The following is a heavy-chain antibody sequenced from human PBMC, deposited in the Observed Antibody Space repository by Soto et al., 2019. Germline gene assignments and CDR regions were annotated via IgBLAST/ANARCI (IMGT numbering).Heavy chain of an antibody. D-gene: IGHD2-15*01. CDR3: EVVVVAATNKTWSAP. CDR2: INHSGST. CDR1: GGSFSGYY. V-gene: IGHV4-34*01. Sequence: PSETLSLTCAVYGGSFSGYYWSWIRQPPGKGLEWIGEINHSGSTNYNPSLKSRVTISVDTSKNQFSLKLSSVTAADTAVYYCEVVVVAATNKTWSAPGGRGPLVPVSS. J-gene: IGHJ5*02.